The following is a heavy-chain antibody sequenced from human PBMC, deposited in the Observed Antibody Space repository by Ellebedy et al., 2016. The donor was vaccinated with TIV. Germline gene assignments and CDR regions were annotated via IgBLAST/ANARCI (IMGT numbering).Heavy chain of an antibody. D-gene: IGHD3-10*01. V-gene: IGHV4-4*02. Sequence: SETLSLXCAVSGGSISSSNWWSWVRQPPGKGLEWIGEIYHSGSTNYNPSLKSRVTISVDTSKNQFSLKLSSVTAADTAVYYCARGRYYGSGSYYNGGRYYGMDVWGQGTTVTVSS. CDR3: ARGRYYGSGSYYNGGRYYGMDV. CDR2: IYHSGST. J-gene: IGHJ6*02. CDR1: GGSISSSNW.